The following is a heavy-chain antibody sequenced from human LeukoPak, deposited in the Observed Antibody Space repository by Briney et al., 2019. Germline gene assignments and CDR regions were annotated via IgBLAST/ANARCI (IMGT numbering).Heavy chain of an antibody. D-gene: IGHD3-16*01. CDR1: GFTFSTNW. CDR3: ARGYEIDS. CDR2: IKQDGSEK. Sequence: GGSLRLSCAASGFTFSTNWMNWVRQAPGKGLEWVANIKQDGSEKNYVDSVRGQFTISRDNAKNSLYLQMNSLRAEDTAVYYCARGYEIDSWGQGTPVTVSS. J-gene: IGHJ4*02. V-gene: IGHV3-7*01.